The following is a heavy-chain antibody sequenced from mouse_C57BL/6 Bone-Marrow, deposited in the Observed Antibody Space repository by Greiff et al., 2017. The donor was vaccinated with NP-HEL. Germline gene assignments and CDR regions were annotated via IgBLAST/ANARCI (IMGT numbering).Heavy chain of an antibody. CDR3: GRDDYGGDY. CDR2: IDPSDSET. J-gene: IGHJ2*01. D-gene: IGHD2-4*01. Sequence: QVQLKQPGAELVRPGSSVKLSCKASGYTFTSYWMHWVKQRPIQGLEWIGNIDPSDSETHYNQKFKDKATLTVDKSSSTAYMQLSSLTSEDSAVYFCGRDDYGGDYWGQGTTLPVSS. V-gene: IGHV1-52*01. CDR1: GYTFTSYW.